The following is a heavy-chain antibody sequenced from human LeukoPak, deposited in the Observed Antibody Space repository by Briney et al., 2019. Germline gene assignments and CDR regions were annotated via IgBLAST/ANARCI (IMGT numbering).Heavy chain of an antibody. Sequence: AGGSLRLSCAASGFTFSDYYMSWIRQAPEKGLECVSYISSSGSSNYYADSVKGRFTISRDNAKNSLYLKMNTLRAEDTAVYYCARLGGGHYDYYYYYMDVWGKGTTVTVSS. V-gene: IGHV3-11*01. J-gene: IGHJ6*03. D-gene: IGHD3-3*01. CDR3: ARLGGGHYDYYYYYMDV. CDR1: GFTFSDYY. CDR2: ISSSGSSN.